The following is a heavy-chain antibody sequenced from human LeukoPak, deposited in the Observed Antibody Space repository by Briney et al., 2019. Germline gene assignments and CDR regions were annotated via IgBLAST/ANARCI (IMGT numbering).Heavy chain of an antibody. CDR2: ISGSSSYI. V-gene: IGHV3-21*01. CDR3: ARSEKYSSSSPLDY. J-gene: IGHJ4*02. Sequence: PGGSLRLSCAASGFTFSSYSMNWVRQAPGKGLEWVSSISGSSSYIYYADSVKGRFTISRDNAKNSLYLQMNSLRAEDTAVYYCARSEKYSSSSPLDYWGQGTLVTVSS. D-gene: IGHD6-6*01. CDR1: GFTFSSYS.